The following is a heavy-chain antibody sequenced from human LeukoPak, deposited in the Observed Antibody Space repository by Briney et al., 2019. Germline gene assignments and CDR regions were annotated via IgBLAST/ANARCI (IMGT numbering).Heavy chain of an antibody. Sequence: SETLSLTCTVSGGSINSYYWSWIRQPPGKGLECIGYIHYTGSTNYNPSLKSRVTISVDTSKSQFSLKLSSVTAADTAFYYCARYIVSYPHDAFDIWGQGTMVTVSS. D-gene: IGHD1-26*01. CDR1: GGSINSYY. CDR2: IHYTGST. CDR3: ARYIVSYPHDAFDI. J-gene: IGHJ3*02. V-gene: IGHV4-59*01.